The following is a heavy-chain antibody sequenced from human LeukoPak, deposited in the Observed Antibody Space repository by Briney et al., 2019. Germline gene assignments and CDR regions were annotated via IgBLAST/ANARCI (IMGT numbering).Heavy chain of an antibody. CDR2: IRYDGSNK. D-gene: IGHD4-17*01. J-gene: IGHJ6*03. Sequence: PGGYLRLSCAASGFTFSSYGMHWVRQAPGKGLEWVAFIRYDGSNKYYADSVKGRFTISRDNSKNTLYLQMNSLRAEDTAVYYCAKDGFNDYGDYGDYYYYYYMDVWGKGTTVTVSS. CDR1: GFTFSSYG. V-gene: IGHV3-30*02. CDR3: AKDGFNDYGDYGDYYYYYYMDV.